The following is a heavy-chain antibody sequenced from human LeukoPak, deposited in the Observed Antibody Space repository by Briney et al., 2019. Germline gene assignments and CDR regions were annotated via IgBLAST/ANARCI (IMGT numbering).Heavy chain of an antibody. J-gene: IGHJ4*02. CDR2: IYTSGST. D-gene: IGHD3-16*01. CDR1: GGSISSYY. V-gene: IGHV4-4*07. CDR3: ASLMLIAVGYDY. Sequence: SETLSLTCTVSGGSISSYYWSWIRQPAGKGLEWIGRIYTSGSTNYNPSLKSRVTMSVDTSKNQFSLQLTSVTAADTAVYYCASLMLIAVGYDYWGQGNLVTVSS.